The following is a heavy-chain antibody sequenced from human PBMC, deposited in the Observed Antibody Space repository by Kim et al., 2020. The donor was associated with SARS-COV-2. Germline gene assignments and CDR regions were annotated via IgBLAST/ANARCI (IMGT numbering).Heavy chain of an antibody. J-gene: IGHJ4*02. CDR3: ARRYSSSWYKWSDPYYFDY. Sequence: SETLSLTCTVSGGSISSSSYYWGWIRQPPGKGLEWIGSIYYSGSTYYNPSLKSRVTISVDTSKNQFSLKLSSVTAADTAVYYCARRYSSSWYKWSDPYYFDYWGQGTLVTVSS. D-gene: IGHD6-13*01. CDR1: GGSISSSSYY. CDR2: IYYSGST. V-gene: IGHV4-39*01.